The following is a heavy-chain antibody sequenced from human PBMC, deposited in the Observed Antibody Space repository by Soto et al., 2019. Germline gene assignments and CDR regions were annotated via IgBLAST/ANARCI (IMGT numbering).Heavy chain of an antibody. Sequence: AVEVSCKSSGYASMTEYIHWVRPAPGQGLEWMGIINPKGYTSTLAQKYQGRLPVTSDTSTSTVYMELGSLSSEDTAVYYCARDLHGAFTTMVYWGQGSLVTV. CDR3: ARDLHGAFTTMVY. CDR2: INPKGYTS. D-gene: IGHD5-18*01. J-gene: IGHJ4*02. CDR1: GYASMTEY. V-gene: IGHV1-46*01.